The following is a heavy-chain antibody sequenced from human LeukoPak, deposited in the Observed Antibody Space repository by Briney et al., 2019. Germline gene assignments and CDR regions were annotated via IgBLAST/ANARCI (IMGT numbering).Heavy chain of an antibody. CDR1: GFTFSSYA. Sequence: GGSLRLSCAASGFTFSSYAMHWVRQAPGKGLEWVAVISYDGSNKYYADSAKGRFTISRDNSKNTLYLQMNSLRAEDTAVYYCARDPHDYGDYRHYYYYGMDVWGQGTTVTVSS. V-gene: IGHV3-30-3*01. CDR2: ISYDGSNK. CDR3: ARDPHDYGDYRHYYYYGMDV. D-gene: IGHD4-17*01. J-gene: IGHJ6*02.